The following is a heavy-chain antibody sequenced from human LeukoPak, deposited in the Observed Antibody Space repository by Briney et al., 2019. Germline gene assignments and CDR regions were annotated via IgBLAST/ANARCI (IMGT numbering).Heavy chain of an antibody. CDR1: GLTFSTYE. Sequence: GGSLRLSCAPSGLTFSTYEMNWVRQAPGKGLEWVSYISNDGGTIYYADSVRGRFSISRDNAKNSLYLQMTSLRAEDTAVYYCGIFGAGVPFDSWDQGTLVTVSS. CDR3: GIFGAGVPFDS. CDR2: ISNDGGTI. D-gene: IGHD3-3*01. V-gene: IGHV3-48*03. J-gene: IGHJ4*02.